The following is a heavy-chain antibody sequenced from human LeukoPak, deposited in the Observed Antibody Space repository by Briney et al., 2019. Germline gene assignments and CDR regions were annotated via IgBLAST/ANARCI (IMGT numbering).Heavy chain of an antibody. J-gene: IGHJ4*02. Sequence: PSETLSLTCTVSGYSISSGYYWGWIRQPPGKGLEWIGSIYHSGSTYYNPSLKSRVTISVDTSKNQFSLKLSSVTAADTAVYYCVRMVRDGYNYEHYFDYWGQGTLVTVSS. CDR1: GYSISSGYY. D-gene: IGHD5-24*01. CDR3: VRMVRDGYNYEHYFDY. CDR2: IYHSGST. V-gene: IGHV4-38-2*02.